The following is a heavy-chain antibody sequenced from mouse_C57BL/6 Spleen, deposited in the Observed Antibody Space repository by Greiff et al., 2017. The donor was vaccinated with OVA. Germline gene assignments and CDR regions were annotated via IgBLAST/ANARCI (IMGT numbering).Heavy chain of an antibody. CDR3: ARFYYGLYWYFDV. D-gene: IGHD1-1*01. CDR2: IDPSDSYT. Sequence: MPGQGLEWIGEIDPSDSYTNYNQKFKGKSTLTVDKSSSTAYMQLSSLTSEDSAVYYCARFYYGLYWYFDVWGTGTTVTVSS. J-gene: IGHJ1*03. V-gene: IGHV1-69*01.